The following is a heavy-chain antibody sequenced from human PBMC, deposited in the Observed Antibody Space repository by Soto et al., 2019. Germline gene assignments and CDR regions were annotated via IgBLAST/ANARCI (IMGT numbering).Heavy chain of an antibody. J-gene: IGHJ5*02. Sequence: ASVKVSCKASGYTFTSHGISWVRQAPGQGLEWMGWISSYNGNTNYAQKLQGRVTMTTDTSTSTAYMELRSLRSDDTAVYYCARGEQGYCSRTSCYRWFDPWGQGTLVTVSS. CDR1: GYTFTSHG. V-gene: IGHV1-18*04. D-gene: IGHD2-2*01. CDR3: ARGEQGYCSRTSCYRWFDP. CDR2: ISSYNGNT.